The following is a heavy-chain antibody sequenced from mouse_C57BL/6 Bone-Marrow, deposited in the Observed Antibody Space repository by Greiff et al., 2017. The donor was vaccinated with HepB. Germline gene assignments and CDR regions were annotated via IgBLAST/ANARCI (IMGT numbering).Heavy chain of an antibody. CDR3: ARDAEGYYYYFDY. Sequence: EVNLVESGGGLVQSGRSLRLSCATSGFTFSDFYMEWVRQAPGKGLEWIAASRNKANDYTTEYSASVKGRFIVSRDTSQSILYLQMNALRAEDTAIYYCARDAEGYYYYFDYWGQGTTLTVSS. CDR1: GFTFSDFY. D-gene: IGHD2-12*01. V-gene: IGHV7-1*01. CDR2: SRNKANDYTT. J-gene: IGHJ2*01.